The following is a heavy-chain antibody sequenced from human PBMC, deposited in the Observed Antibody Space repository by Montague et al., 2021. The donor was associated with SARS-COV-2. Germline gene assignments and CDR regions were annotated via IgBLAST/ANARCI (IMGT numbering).Heavy chain of an antibody. V-gene: IGHV4-34*01. D-gene: IGHD3-22*01. CDR2: INHSGST. CDR3: ARGPRITMIVVVITDIWFDP. Sequence: SETLSPTCAVDGGSFSGYYWSWIRQPPGKGLEWIGEINHSGSTNYNPSLKSRVTISVDTSKNQFSLKLSSVTAADTAVYYCARGPRITMIVVVITDIWFDPWGQGTLVTVSS. J-gene: IGHJ5*02. CDR1: GGSFSGYY.